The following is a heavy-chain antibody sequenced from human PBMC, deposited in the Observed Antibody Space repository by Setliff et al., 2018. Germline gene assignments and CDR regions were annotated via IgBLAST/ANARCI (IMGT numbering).Heavy chain of an antibody. CDR2: IYSSGST. D-gene: IGHD3-22*01. J-gene: IGHJ4*02. Sequence: TSETLSLTCTVSGYSISSGYIWGWIRQPPGKGLEWVGNIYSSGSTYYNPSLKSRVSISVDTSKNQFSLKLSSVTAADTAVYYCARESRYYYDNLGTLDYWGQGQWSPSPQ. CDR1: GYSISSGYI. V-gene: IGHV4-38-2*02. CDR3: ARESRYYYDNLGTLDY.